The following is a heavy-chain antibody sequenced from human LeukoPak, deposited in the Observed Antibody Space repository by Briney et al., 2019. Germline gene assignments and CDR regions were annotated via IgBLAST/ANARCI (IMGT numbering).Heavy chain of an antibody. D-gene: IGHD6-13*01. CDR2: ISGSGGST. Sequence: PGGSLSLCCAASGFTFSSYAMSWVRQAPGKGLEWVSAISGSGGSTYYADSVKGRFTISRDNSKNTLYLQMNSLRAEDTAVYYCAKEPPGIAAAGWVFDYWGQGTLVTVSS. CDR1: GFTFSSYA. J-gene: IGHJ4*02. V-gene: IGHV3-23*01. CDR3: AKEPPGIAAAGWVFDY.